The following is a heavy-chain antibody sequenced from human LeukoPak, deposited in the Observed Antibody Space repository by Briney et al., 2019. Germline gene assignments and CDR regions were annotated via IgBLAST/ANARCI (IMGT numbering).Heavy chain of an antibody. CDR1: GFTFSSYS. J-gene: IGHJ4*02. CDR2: ISSSSSYI. D-gene: IGHD4-17*01. Sequence: GGSLRLSCAASGFTFSSYSMNWVRQAPGKGLEWVSSISSSSSYIYYADSVKGRFTISRDNAKNSLYLQMNSLRAEDTAVYYCAREAPHDYGDQRNPENNDYWGQGTLVTVSS. CDR3: AREAPHDYGDQRNPENNDY. V-gene: IGHV3-21*01.